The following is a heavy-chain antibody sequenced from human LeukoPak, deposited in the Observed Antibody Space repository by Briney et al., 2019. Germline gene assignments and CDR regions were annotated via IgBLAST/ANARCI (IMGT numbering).Heavy chain of an antibody. D-gene: IGHD3-22*01. Sequence: GGSLRLSCAASGFTFSSYSMNWVRQAPGKGLEWVSSISSSSSYIYYADSVKGRFSISRDNAKNSLYLQMNTLRAEDTALYYCARWDYNSGWYLDYWGQGTLVTVSS. V-gene: IGHV3-21*04. J-gene: IGHJ4*02. CDR2: ISSSSSYI. CDR1: GFTFSSYS. CDR3: ARWDYNSGWYLDY.